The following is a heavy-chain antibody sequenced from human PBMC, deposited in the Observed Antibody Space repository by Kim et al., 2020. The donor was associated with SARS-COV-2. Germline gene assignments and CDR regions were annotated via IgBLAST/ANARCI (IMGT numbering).Heavy chain of an antibody. CDR3: AKERSTWFGYFDL. Sequence: GGSLRLSCAASGFTFDDYAMHWVRQAPGKGLEWVSGISWNSGSIGYADSVKGRFTISRDNAKNSLYLQMNSLRAEDTALYYCAKERSTWFGYFDLWGRGTLVTVSS. J-gene: IGHJ2*01. V-gene: IGHV3-9*01. CDR1: GFTFDDYA. D-gene: IGHD3-10*01. CDR2: ISWNSGSI.